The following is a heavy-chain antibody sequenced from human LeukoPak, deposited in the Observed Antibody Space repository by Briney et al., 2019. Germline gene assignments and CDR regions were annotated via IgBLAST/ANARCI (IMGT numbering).Heavy chain of an antibody. CDR1: NYSISNSLY. CDR3: ARGTYGYYMDV. V-gene: IGHV4-38-2*02. Sequence: SEPLPLTCSGSNYSISNSLYWGWLRQRPGKGLEWIGSIYRSGSTFYNPSLKSRVTISLDTSKNQFSLKLSSVTAADTAVYFCARGTYGYYMDVWGKGTTVTVSS. D-gene: IGHD4-17*01. CDR2: IYRSGST. J-gene: IGHJ6*03.